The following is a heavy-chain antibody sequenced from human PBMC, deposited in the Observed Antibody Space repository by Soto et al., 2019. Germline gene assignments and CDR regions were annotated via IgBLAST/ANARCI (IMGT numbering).Heavy chain of an antibody. V-gene: IGHV1-69*01. CDR2: IIPIFGTA. CDR1: GGTFSSYA. D-gene: IGHD5-12*01. Sequence: QVQLVQSGAEVKKPGSSVKVSCKASGGTFSSYAISWVRQAPGQGLEWMGGIIPIFGTANYAQKFQGRVTITADESTSTAYMELSSLRSEDTAVYYCARDVGPRDGYRSGYFDYWGQGTLVTVSS. J-gene: IGHJ4*02. CDR3: ARDVGPRDGYRSGYFDY.